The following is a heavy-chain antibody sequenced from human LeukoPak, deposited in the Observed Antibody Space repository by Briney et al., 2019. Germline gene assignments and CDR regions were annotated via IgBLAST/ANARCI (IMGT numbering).Heavy chain of an antibody. Sequence: SETLSLTCTVSSGSIGSSSNYWGWIRQAPGKGLEWIGNVYYSGSTFYNPSLKSRVTISVVTSKNQFSLKLRSVTVADTAIYYCARASFNVVFGNWFDPWGQGTLVTVSS. V-gene: IGHV4-39*01. CDR3: ARASFNVVFGNWFDP. CDR1: SGSIGSSSNY. D-gene: IGHD2-8*01. J-gene: IGHJ5*02. CDR2: VYYSGST.